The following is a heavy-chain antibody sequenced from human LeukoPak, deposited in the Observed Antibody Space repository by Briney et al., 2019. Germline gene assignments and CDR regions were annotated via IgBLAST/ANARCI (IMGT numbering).Heavy chain of an antibody. CDR2: MRSEARGGTP. Sequence: GGSLRLSCATAGFTLRNAWISWVRQAPGKGLEWVGRMRSEARGGTPDYAALVKGRFIISIDDSRSTLYLQMHSLETEDTALYYCTTEGFTYGHHALGIWGQGTVVTVSS. CDR1: GFTLRNAW. V-gene: IGHV3-15*01. J-gene: IGHJ3*02. D-gene: IGHD5-18*01. CDR3: TTEGFTYGHHALGI.